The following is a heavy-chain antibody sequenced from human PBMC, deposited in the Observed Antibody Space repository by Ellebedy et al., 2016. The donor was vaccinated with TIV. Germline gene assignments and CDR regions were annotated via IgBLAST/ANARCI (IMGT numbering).Heavy chain of an antibody. D-gene: IGHD1-26*01. CDR2: ISTKADTYAT. V-gene: IGHV3-73*01. CDR3: VRDLHWSYFD. CDR1: GFSLSGST. Sequence: LSLTCAVSGFSLSGSTVNWVRRTSGRGLEWVGRISTKADTYATAYAVSVKGSFIISRDDSQNTAYLQMNSLRTEDTAVYYCVRDLHWSYFDWGQGTLVTVSS. J-gene: IGHJ4*02.